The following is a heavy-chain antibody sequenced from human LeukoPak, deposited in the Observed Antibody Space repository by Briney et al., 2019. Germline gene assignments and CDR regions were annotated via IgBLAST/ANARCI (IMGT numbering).Heavy chain of an antibody. CDR3: AKVRTSNVRFLEWLNFDY. CDR1: GFTFSSYG. J-gene: IGHJ4*02. CDR2: ISYDGSNK. D-gene: IGHD3-3*01. V-gene: IGHV3-30*18. Sequence: GGSLRLSCAASGFTFSSYGMHWVRQAPGKGLEWVAVISYDGSNKYYADSVKGRFTISRDNSKNTLYLQMNSLRAEDTAVYYCAKVRTSNVRFLEWLNFDYWGQGTLVTVSS.